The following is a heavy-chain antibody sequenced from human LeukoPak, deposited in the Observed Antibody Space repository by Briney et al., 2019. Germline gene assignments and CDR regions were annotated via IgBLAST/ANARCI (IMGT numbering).Heavy chain of an antibody. CDR1: GGSISSSSYY. CDR2: INHSGST. Sequence: SETLSLTRTVSGGSISSSSYYWSWIRQPPGKGLEWIGEINHSGSTNYNPSLKSRVTISVDTSKNQFSLKLSSVTAADTAVYYCARHRGITMVRGVISSSWFDPWGQGTLVTVSS. V-gene: IGHV4-39*01. J-gene: IGHJ5*02. D-gene: IGHD3-10*01. CDR3: ARHRGITMVRGVISSSWFDP.